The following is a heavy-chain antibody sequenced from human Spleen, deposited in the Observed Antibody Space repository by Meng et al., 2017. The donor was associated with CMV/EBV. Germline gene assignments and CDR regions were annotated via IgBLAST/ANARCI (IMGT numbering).Heavy chain of an antibody. D-gene: IGHD5-18*01. CDR3: ARQGYSYGLELDS. J-gene: IGHJ4*02. Sequence: ISGASISSGGYYWGWVRQRPGKGLEWIGYIHYRGSTSYNPSLKSRLTMSVDSSKNQFSLRLNSVTAADTAVFYCARQGYSYGLELDSWGQGALVTVSS. V-gene: IGHV4-31*02. CDR1: GASISSGGYY. CDR2: IHYRGST.